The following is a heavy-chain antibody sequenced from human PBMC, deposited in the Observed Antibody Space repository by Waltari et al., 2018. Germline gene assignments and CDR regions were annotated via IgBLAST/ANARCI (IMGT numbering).Heavy chain of an antibody. V-gene: IGHV4-39*01. CDR2: VYYSGST. D-gene: IGHD3-10*02. CDR3: ARCSGTYYSDFDY. J-gene: IGHJ4*02. Sequence: SGGSISSGYYYWGWIRQPPGKGLEWIGSVYYSGSTYYNPSLKSRVTISVDTSKNQFSLKLSSVTAADTAVYFCARCSGTYYSDFDYWGQGTLVIVSS. CDR1: GGSISSGYYY.